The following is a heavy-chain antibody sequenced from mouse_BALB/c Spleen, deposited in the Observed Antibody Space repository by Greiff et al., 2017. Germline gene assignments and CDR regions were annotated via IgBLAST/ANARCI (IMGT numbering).Heavy chain of an antibody. CDR1: GYTFTSYY. V-gene: IGHV1S56*01. Sequence: VQLQESGPELVKPGASVRISCKASGYTFTSYYIHWVKQRPGQGLEWIGWIYPGNVNTKYNEKFKGKATLTADKSSSTAYMQLSSLTSEDSAVYFGASDDGSSYDGFAYWGQGTLVTVSA. CDR2: IYPGNVNT. D-gene: IGHD1-1*01. CDR3: ASDDGSSYDGFAY. J-gene: IGHJ3*01.